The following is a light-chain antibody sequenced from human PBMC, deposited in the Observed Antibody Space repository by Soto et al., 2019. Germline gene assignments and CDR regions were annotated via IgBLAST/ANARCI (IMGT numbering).Light chain of an antibody. CDR1: SSNIGKNT. CDR2: SNN. Sequence: SVLTQPPSTSGTPGQRVTISCSGSSSNIGKNTVNWYQHLPGTAPKLLIYSNNQRPSGVPERFSGSKSGTSASLAVSGLQSEDEADYYCAAWDDSLNGYVFGTGTKLTVL. J-gene: IGLJ1*01. V-gene: IGLV1-44*01. CDR3: AAWDDSLNGYV.